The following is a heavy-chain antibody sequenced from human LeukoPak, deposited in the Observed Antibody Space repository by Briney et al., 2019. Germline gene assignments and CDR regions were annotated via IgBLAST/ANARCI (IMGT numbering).Heavy chain of an antibody. CDR1: GFTFSSYG. CDR2: IRYDGSSK. D-gene: IGHD5-24*01. CDR3: AGDGWHGLFTY. Sequence: PGGSLRLSCAASGFTFSSYGMHWARQAPGKGLEWVAFIRYDGSSKYYADSVKGRFTMSRDNSKNTVSLQMNSLRVEDTAVYYCAGDGWHGLFTYWGQGTLVTVSS. V-gene: IGHV3-30*02. J-gene: IGHJ4*02.